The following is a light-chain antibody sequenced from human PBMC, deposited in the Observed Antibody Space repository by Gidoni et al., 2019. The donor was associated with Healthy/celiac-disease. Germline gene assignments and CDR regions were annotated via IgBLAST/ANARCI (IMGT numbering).Light chain of an antibody. V-gene: IGKV3-20*01. CDR2: GAS. CDR1: QSVSSRY. CDR3: QQYGSSPMYT. Sequence: PGERATLSCRASQSVSSRYLAWYQQKPGQAPRLLIYGASSGSGTDFTLTISRLEPEDFAVYYCQQYGSSPMYTFGQGTKLEIK. J-gene: IGKJ2*01.